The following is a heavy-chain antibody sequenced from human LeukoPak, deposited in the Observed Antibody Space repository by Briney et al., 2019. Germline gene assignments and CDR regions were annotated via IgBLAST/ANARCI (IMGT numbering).Heavy chain of an antibody. CDR1: GYTFTSYD. CDR2: INPNSGGT. V-gene: IGHV1-2*02. D-gene: IGHD3-10*01. CDR3: ARDQGYYGSGSYDPDDAFDI. J-gene: IGHJ3*02. Sequence: ASVKVSCKASGYTFTSYDINWVRQAPGQGLEWMGWINPNSGGTNYAQKFQGRVTMTRDTSTSTAYMELSRLRSDDTAVYYCARDQGYYGSGSYDPDDAFDIWGQGTMVTVSS.